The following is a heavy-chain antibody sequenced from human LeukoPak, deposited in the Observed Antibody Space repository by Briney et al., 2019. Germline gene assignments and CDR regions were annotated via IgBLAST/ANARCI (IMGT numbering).Heavy chain of an antibody. D-gene: IGHD3-22*01. CDR3: ARDSNPYYYDSSGYSYYYYGMDV. CDR1: GFIVSRKY. J-gene: IGHJ6*02. V-gene: IGHV3-66*01. Sequence: GGSLRLSCAASGFIVSRKYMSWVRQAPGKGLEWVSVIYSGGSADYADSVKGRFTISRDNSKNTLHLQVKSLRAEDTAVYYCARDSNPYYYDSSGYSYYYYGMDVWGQGTTVTVSS. CDR2: IYSGGSA.